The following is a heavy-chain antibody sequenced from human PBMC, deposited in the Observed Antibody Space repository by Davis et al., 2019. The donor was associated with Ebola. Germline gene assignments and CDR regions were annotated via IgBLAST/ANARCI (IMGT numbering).Heavy chain of an antibody. J-gene: IGHJ6*02. CDR2: INHSGST. D-gene: IGHD2-15*01. CDR1: GGSFSGYY. V-gene: IGHV4-34*01. CDR3: ARCGVVVVAATPVCYYGMDV. Sequence: MPSETLSLTCAVYGGSFSGYYWSWIRQPPGKGLEWFGEINHSGSTNYNPSLKSRVTISVDTSKNQFSLKLSSVTAADTAVYYCARCGVVVVAATPVCYYGMDVWGQGTTVTVSS.